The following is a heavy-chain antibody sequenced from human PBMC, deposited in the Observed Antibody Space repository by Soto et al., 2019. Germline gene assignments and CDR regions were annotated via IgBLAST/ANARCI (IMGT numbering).Heavy chain of an antibody. Sequence: QVQLVESGGGVVQPGRSLRLSCAASGFTLSNYDMHWVRQAPGKGLEWVAVVSYDGRNEYYADSVKGRFTISRDYSRNTLFLQMNSLSPDDTAVYYCARPPRGISLYYFDSWGQGTLVTVSS. CDR2: VSYDGRNE. J-gene: IGHJ4*02. CDR3: ARPPRGISLYYFDS. V-gene: IGHV3-30*04. CDR1: GFTLSNYD. D-gene: IGHD3-10*01.